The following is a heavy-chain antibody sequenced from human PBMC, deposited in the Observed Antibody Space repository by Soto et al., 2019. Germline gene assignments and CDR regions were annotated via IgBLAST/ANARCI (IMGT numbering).Heavy chain of an antibody. D-gene: IGHD6-19*01. CDR1: GFTFSGYN. CDR3: AKDGGQWVQGYFDY. CDR2: ISSSGDTI. Sequence: QVQLVESGGGLVNPGGSLRLSCAASGFTFSGYNMNWIRQAPGKGLEWVSYISSSGDTIYYADSVKGRFTISRDNTKNSLDLQMNSLRAEDTAVYYCAKDGGQWVQGYFDYWGQGALVTVSS. J-gene: IGHJ4*02. V-gene: IGHV3-11*01.